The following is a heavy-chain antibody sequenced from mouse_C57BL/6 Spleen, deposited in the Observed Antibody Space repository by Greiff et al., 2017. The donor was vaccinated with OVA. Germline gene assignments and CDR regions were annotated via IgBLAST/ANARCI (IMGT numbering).Heavy chain of an antibody. CDR3: ARSDSSGTRYYAMDY. J-gene: IGHJ4*01. CDR2: IRNKANGYTT. D-gene: IGHD3-2*02. CDR1: GFTFTDYY. V-gene: IGHV7-3*01. Sequence: EVKLVESGGGLVQPGGSLSLSCAASGFTFTDYYMSWVRQPPGKALEWLGFIRNKANGYTTEYSASVKGRFTISRDNSQSILYLQMNALRAEDSATYYCARSDSSGTRYYAMDYWGQGTSVTVSS.